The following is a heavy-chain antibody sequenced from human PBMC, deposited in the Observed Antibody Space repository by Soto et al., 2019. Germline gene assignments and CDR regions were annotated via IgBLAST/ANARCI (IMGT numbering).Heavy chain of an antibody. V-gene: IGHV6-1*01. CDR2: TYYRSKWYN. CDR1: GDSVSSNSAA. Sequence: LQTLSLTCFISGDSVSSNSAAWNWIRQSPSIGLECLGRTYYRSKWYNDYAVSVKSRITINPDTSKNHFSLQLNSVTPEDTAVYYCARGRQWMGLDIFDXWGQGTLVTVSX. CDR3: ARGRQWMGLDIFDX. J-gene: IGHJ4*02. D-gene: IGHD6-19*01.